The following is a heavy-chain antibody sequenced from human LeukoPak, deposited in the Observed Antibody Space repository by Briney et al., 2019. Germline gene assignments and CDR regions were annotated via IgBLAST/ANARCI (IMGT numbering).Heavy chain of an antibody. CDR2: IYYSGST. CDR3: ARRYSTSSWFDP. J-gene: IGHJ5*02. D-gene: IGHD2-2*01. Sequence: SETLSLTCTVSGCSISSSSYYWGWIRQPPGKGLEWIGSIYYSGSTYYNPSLKSRVTISVDTSKNQFSLRLSSVTAADTAVYYCARRYSTSSWFDPWGQGTLVTVSS. CDR1: GCSISSSSYY. V-gene: IGHV4-39*01.